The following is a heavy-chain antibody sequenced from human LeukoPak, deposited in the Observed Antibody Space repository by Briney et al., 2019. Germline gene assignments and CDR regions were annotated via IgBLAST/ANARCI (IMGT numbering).Heavy chain of an antibody. CDR2: IKQDGSEK. CDR1: GFTLSSYW. D-gene: IGHD3-22*01. V-gene: IGHV3-7*01. CDR3: ARDRYWGSGYYDNDY. J-gene: IGHJ4*02. Sequence: YPGGSLRLSCAASGFTLSSYWMSWVRQAPGKGLEWVANIKQDGSEKYYVDSVKGRFTTSRDTDKNSLSLQMNSLRAEDTAVYYCARDRYWGSGYYDNDYWGQGTLVTVSS.